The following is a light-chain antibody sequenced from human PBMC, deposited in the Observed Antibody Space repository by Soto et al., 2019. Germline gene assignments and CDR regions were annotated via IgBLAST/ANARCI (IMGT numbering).Light chain of an antibody. CDR3: QQYNNWPWT. CDR1: QSVSPY. Sequence: EIVLTQSPGTLSLSPGERATLSCRASQSVSPYLAWYQHKPGQAPRLLIYGASSRATGIPDRFSGSGSGTDFTLTISRLEPEDFAVYYCQQYNNWPWTFGQGTKVEIK. J-gene: IGKJ1*01. V-gene: IGKV3-20*01. CDR2: GAS.